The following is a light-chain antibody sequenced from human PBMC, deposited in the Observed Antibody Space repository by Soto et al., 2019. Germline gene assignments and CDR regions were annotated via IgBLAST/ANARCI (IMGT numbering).Light chain of an antibody. V-gene: IGKV3-20*01. Sequence: EIVLTQSPGTVSLSPAERATLSWRASQSVSSRNLAWYRQKPGQAPSLLIFGASNRATGIPDRFSGSGSGTDFTLTISRLEPEDCAVYYCLRYGDSHPAYTFGQGTKLEIK. CDR1: QSVSSRN. CDR2: GAS. J-gene: IGKJ2*01. CDR3: LRYGDSHPAYT.